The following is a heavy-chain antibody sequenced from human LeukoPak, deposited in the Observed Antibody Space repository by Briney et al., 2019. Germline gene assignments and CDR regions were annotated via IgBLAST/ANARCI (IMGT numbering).Heavy chain of an antibody. J-gene: IGHJ5*02. V-gene: IGHV4-59*08. CDR1: GGSISSYY. D-gene: IGHD3-3*01. CDR3: ARQEFWSGRNWFDP. Sequence: SETLSLTCTVSGGSISSYYWSWIRQPPGKGLEWIGYIYYSGSTNYNPSLKSRVTISVDTSKNQFSLKLSSVTAADTAVYYCARQEFWSGRNWFDPWGQGTLVTVSS. CDR2: IYYSGST.